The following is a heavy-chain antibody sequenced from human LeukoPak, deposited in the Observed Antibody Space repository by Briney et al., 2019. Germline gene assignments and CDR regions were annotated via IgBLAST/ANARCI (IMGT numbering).Heavy chain of an antibody. Sequence: PGGSLRLSCAASGFTFSTHSMNWVRQAPGRGLEWVSSISYSSTYIYYADSVKGRFTISRDNAKNSLYLQMNSLRAEDTAVYYCARDKTGTNDAFDIWGLGTMLTASS. J-gene: IGHJ3*02. D-gene: IGHD1-7*01. CDR3: ARDKTGTNDAFDI. CDR1: GFTFSTHS. V-gene: IGHV3-21*01. CDR2: ISYSSTYI.